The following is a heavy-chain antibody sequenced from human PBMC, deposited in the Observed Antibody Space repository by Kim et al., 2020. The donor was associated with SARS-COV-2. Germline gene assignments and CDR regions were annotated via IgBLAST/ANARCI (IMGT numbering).Heavy chain of an antibody. V-gene: IGHV3-74*01. Sequence: GGSLRLSCAASGFNFNDYSMHWVRQVPGKGLEWVASITSNGFTINYADPLKDRFIVSRVNSENTLYLQMNNLRVEDTAVYFCRRERGSDTFDIWGQGTMVTVSS. D-gene: IGHD5-12*01. CDR3: RRERGSDTFDI. CDR2: ITSNGFTI. CDR1: GFNFNDYS. J-gene: IGHJ3*02.